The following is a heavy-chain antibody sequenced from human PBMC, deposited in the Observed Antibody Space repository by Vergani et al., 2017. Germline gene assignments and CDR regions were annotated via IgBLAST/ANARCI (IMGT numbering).Heavy chain of an antibody. CDR2: INPSGGST. J-gene: IGHJ5*02. Sequence: QVQLVQSGAEVKKPGASVKVSCKASGYTFTSYYMHWVRQAPGQGLEWMEIINPSGGSTSYAQKFQGRVTMTRDTSTSTVYMELGSLRSEDTAVYYCARDSRYCSSTSCYVGRDWFDPWGQGTLVTVSS. CDR3: ARDSRYCSSTSCYVGRDWFDP. CDR1: GYTFTSYY. V-gene: IGHV1-46*01. D-gene: IGHD2-2*01.